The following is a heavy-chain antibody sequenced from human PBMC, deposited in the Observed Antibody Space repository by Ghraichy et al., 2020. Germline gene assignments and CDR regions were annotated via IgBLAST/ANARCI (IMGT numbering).Heavy chain of an antibody. CDR2: ISGSGGST. CDR3: AKVRTYYDISTLGYYFDY. V-gene: IGHV3-23*01. J-gene: IGHJ4*02. D-gene: IGHD3-9*01. Sequence: GGSLRLSCAASGFTFSSYAMSWVRQAPGKGLEWVSAISGSGGSTYYADSVKGRFTISRDNSKNTLYLQMNSLRAEDTAVYYCAKVRTYYDISTLGYYFDYWGQGTLVTVSS. CDR1: GFTFSSYA.